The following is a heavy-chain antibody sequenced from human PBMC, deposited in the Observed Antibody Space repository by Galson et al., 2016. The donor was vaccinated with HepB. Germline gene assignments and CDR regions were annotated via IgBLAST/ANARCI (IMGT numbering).Heavy chain of an antibody. D-gene: IGHD2/OR15-2a*01. CDR1: GFNFRGFA. CDR3: ARDINSILRPPRVGLDD. J-gene: IGHJ6*02. V-gene: IGHV3-33*01. Sequence: SLRLSCAASGFNFRGFAMHWVRQAPGKGLEWVAVIWYDGRNKYYVDSVKGRFTISRDTSKNTVYLEMNSLRVEDTAVYHCARDINSILRPPRVGLDDWGQGTTVIVSS. CDR2: IWYDGRNK.